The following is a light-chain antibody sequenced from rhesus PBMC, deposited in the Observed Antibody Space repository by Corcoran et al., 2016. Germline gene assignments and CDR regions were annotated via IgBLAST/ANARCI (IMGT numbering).Light chain of an antibody. Sequence: DIQMTQSPSSLSASVGDTVTIICRASQSISSWLAWYQQKPGKAPMLWIYKASSLHSGVPARCSGSGSGTDFTLTSSSLQSEDFATNYCQHYSGNPRTFGQGTKVEIK. CDR3: QHYSGNPRT. J-gene: IGKJ1*01. CDR1: QSISSW. V-gene: IGKV1-22*01. CDR2: KAS.